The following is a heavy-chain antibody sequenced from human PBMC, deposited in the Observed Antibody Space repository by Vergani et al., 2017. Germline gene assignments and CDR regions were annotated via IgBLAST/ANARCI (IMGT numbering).Heavy chain of an antibody. CDR1: GGSISSYY. D-gene: IGHD1-26*01. J-gene: IGHJ6*02. CDR2: IYYSGST. Sequence: QVQLQESGPGLVKPSETLSLTCTVSGGSISSYYWSWIRQPPGKGLEWIGYIYYSGSTNYNPSLKSRVTISVDTSKNQFSLKLSSVTAADTAVYYCARDRRGGARDGMDVWGQGTTVTVSS. V-gene: IGHV4-59*12. CDR3: ARDRRGGARDGMDV.